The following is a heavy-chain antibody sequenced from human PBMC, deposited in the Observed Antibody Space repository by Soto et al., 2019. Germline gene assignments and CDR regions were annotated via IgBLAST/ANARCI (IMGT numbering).Heavy chain of an antibody. D-gene: IGHD3-10*01. CDR3: ARDKVLCLGDDAFDI. V-gene: IGHV4-31*03. J-gene: IGHJ3*02. CDR1: GGSISSGGYY. Sequence: QVQLQESGPGLVKPSQTLSLTCTVSGGSISSGGYYWSWIRQHQGKGLEWIGYIYYSGSTYYNPSLKGRVSISVDTSKNQCPLKLSSVTAADTAVYYCARDKVLCLGDDAFDIWREVTMVTVSS. CDR2: IYYSGST.